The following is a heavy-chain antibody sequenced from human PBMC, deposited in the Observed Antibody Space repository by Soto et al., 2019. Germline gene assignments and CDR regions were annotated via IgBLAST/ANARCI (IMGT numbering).Heavy chain of an antibody. Sequence: PSETLSLTSAFSGFYISSGGYSWSWIRQPPGKGLEWIGYIYHSGSTYYNPSLKSRVTISVDRSKNQFSLKLSSVPAEYTAVYYCAKVSSSWYAGFFDLWGQGTLVTVSS. CDR2: IYHSGST. CDR1: GFYISSGGYS. CDR3: AKVSSSWYAGFFDL. J-gene: IGHJ4*02. V-gene: IGHV4-30-2*01. D-gene: IGHD6-13*01.